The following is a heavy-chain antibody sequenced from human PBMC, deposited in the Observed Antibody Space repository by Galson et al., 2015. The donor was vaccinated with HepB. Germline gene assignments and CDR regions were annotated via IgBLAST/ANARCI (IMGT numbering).Heavy chain of an antibody. CDR1: GFTFSSYG. J-gene: IGHJ3*02. CDR3: AKDPFDI. V-gene: IGHV3-30*18. CDR2: ISYDGSNK. Sequence: SLRLSCAASGFTFSSYGMHWVRQAPGKGLEWVAVISYDGSNKYYADSVKGRFTISRDNSKNTLYLQMNSLRAEDTAVYYCAKDPFDIWGQGTMVTVSS.